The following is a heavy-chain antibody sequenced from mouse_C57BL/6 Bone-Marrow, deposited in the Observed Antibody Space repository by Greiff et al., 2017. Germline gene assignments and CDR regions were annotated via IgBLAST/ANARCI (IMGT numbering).Heavy chain of an antibody. CDR3: AREFITTVVAPYYYAMDY. D-gene: IGHD1-1*01. Sequence: VQLQQSGAELARPGASVKLSCKASGYTFTSYGISWVKQRTGQGLEWIGDIYPRSGNTYYNEKFKGKATLTADKSSSTAYMELRSLTSEDSAVYFCAREFITTVVAPYYYAMDYWGQGTSVTVSS. CDR1: GYTFTSYG. CDR2: IYPRSGNT. J-gene: IGHJ4*01. V-gene: IGHV1-81*01.